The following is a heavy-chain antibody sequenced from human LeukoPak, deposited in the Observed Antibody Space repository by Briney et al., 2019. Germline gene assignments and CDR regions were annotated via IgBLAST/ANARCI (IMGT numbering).Heavy chain of an antibody. CDR3: ARGGLVRRFDF. V-gene: IGHV4-34*01. Sequence: SETLSLTCAVYGGSFSGYYWSWIGQPPGKGLEWIGEINHRGSTNYNPSLKSRVTISVDTSKNQFSLNLSSVTAADTAVYYCARGGLVRRFDFWGQGILVTVSS. CDR1: GGSFSGYY. J-gene: IGHJ4*02. D-gene: IGHD3-10*01. CDR2: INHRGST.